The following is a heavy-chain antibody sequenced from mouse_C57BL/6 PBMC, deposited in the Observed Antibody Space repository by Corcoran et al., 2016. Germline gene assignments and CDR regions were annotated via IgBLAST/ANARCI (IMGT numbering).Heavy chain of an antibody. CDR2: INTYSGVP. V-gene: IGHV9-3*01. J-gene: IGHJ2*01. CDR1: GYTFTTYG. Sequence: QIQLVQSGPELKKPGETVKISCKVSGYTFTTYGMRWVKQAPGKGLKWKGWINTYSGVPTYADDFKGRFAFSLETSASTAYLQINNLKNEDTATYFFARSRSEYSDYWGQGTTLTVCS. CDR3: ARSRSEYSDY.